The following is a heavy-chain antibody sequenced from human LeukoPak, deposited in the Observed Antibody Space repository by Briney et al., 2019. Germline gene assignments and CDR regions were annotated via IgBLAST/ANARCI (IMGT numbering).Heavy chain of an antibody. D-gene: IGHD6-19*01. CDR3: AKWVGRDY. V-gene: IGHV3-7*02. J-gene: IGHJ4*02. CDR2: INQDGRKK. CDR1: GFSFRTHW. Sequence: GGSLSLSCAASGFSFRTHWMSWVRQAPGKGLEWVANINQDGRKKFYVDSVEGRFTISRDDAKTSLFLQMNSLRVEDTAVYYCAKWVGRDYWGQGTLVTVSS.